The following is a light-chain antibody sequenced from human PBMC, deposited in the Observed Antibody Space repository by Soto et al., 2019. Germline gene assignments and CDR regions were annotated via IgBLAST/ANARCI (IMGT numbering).Light chain of an antibody. CDR1: SSDLGGYNF. CDR2: EVS. CDR3: SSYTSSSPL. V-gene: IGLV2-14*01. J-gene: IGLJ2*01. Sequence: QSALTQPASVSGSPGQSITISCTGTSSDLGGYNFVSWYQHHPGKAPKLMIYEVSNRPSGVSNRFSGSKSGNTASLTISGLQAEDEADYYCSSYTSSSPLFGGGTKLTVL.